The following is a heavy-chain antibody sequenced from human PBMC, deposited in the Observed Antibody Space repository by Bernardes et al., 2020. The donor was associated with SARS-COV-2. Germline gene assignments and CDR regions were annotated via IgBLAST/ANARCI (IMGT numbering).Heavy chain of an antibody. D-gene: IGHD6-19*01. V-gene: IGHV4-59*11. Sequence: SETLSLTCTVSGGSISGHYWSWIRQPPGKGLEWIGYTHYSGTTKYNPSLKSRVTISVDTSKNQFSLKLSSVTAADTAVYYCARGRWSSGWPYFDYWGQGILVTVSS. CDR2: THYSGTT. J-gene: IGHJ4*02. CDR1: GGSISGHY. CDR3: ARGRWSSGWPYFDY.